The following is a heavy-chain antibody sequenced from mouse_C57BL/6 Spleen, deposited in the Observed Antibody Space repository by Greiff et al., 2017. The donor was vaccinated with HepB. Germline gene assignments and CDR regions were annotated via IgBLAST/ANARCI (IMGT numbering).Heavy chain of an antibody. CDR2: ISSGSSTI. J-gene: IGHJ2*01. CDR1: GFTFSDYG. CDR3: ARLYYGYDYFDY. Sequence: EVQRVESGGGLVKPGGSLKLSCAASGFTFSDYGMHWVRQAPEKGLEWVAYISSGSSTIYYADTVKGRFTISRDNAKNTMFRQMTSLRSEDTAMYYCARLYYGYDYFDYWGQGTTLTVSS. D-gene: IGHD2-2*01. V-gene: IGHV5-17*01.